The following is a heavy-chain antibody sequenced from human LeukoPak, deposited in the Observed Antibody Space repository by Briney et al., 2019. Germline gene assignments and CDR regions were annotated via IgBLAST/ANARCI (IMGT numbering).Heavy chain of an antibody. CDR2: IYYSGST. V-gene: IGHV4-59*01. CDR1: GGSISPYY. Sequence: PSETLSLTCTVSGGSISPYYWSWIRQPPGKGLEWIGYIYYSGSTNYNPSLRSRVTISVDTSKNQLSLKLSSVTAADTAVYYCARIVPYNYGYIDYWGRGTLVTVSS. J-gene: IGHJ4*02. CDR3: ARIVPYNYGYIDY. D-gene: IGHD5-18*01.